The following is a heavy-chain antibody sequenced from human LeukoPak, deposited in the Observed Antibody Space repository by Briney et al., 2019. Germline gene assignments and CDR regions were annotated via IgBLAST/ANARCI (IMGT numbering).Heavy chain of an antibody. CDR2: IYYSGST. CDR3: ARQRSSSWYLQYNWFDP. J-gene: IGHJ5*02. D-gene: IGHD6-13*01. V-gene: IGHV4-39*07. CDR1: GGSISSSSYY. Sequence: SETLSLTCTVSGGSISSSSYYWGWIRQPPGKGLEWIGSIYYSGSTYYNPSLKSRVTISVDTSKNQFSLKLSSVTAADTAVYYCARQRSSSWYLQYNWFDPWGQGTLVTVSS.